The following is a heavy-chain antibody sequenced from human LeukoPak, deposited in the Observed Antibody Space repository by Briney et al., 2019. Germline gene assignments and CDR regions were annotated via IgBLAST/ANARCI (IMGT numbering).Heavy chain of an antibody. Sequence: GGSLRLSCAASGVTLSNYWMSWVRQTPGKGLDWVANINQDESKIYYADSVKGRFTISRDNAKNALHLQMSSLRAEDTAVYYCARIYCTTSDCFYDYWGQGTLVTVSS. CDR3: ARIYCTTSDCFYDY. D-gene: IGHD2-8*01. CDR2: INQDESKI. V-gene: IGHV3-7*01. CDR1: GVTLSNYW. J-gene: IGHJ4*02.